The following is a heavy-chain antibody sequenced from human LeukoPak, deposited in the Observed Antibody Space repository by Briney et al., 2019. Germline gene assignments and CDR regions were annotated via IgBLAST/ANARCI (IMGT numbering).Heavy chain of an antibody. CDR3: VRGRLLRSTKYFDY. J-gene: IGHJ4*02. CDR2: IDAGATST. CDR1: GFPLNKYE. D-gene: IGHD2-21*02. Sequence: PGGSLRLSCAASGFPLNKYEMLWVRQAPGKGLEWVSYIDAGATSTNYADSVWGRFTPSRDNAQNSVHLQMNSLRDEDTAVYYCVRGRLLRSTKYFDYWGQGALVTVSS. V-gene: IGHV3-48*03.